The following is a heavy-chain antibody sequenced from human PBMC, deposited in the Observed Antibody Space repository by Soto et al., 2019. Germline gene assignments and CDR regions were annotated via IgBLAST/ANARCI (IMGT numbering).Heavy chain of an antibody. J-gene: IGHJ5*02. CDR1: GFTFSSYA. V-gene: IGHV3-23*01. Sequence: EVQLLESGGGLVQPGGSLRLSCAASGFTFSSYAMSWVRQAPGKGLEWVSAISGSGGSTYYADSVKGWFTISRDNSKNTLYLQMNSLRAEDTAVYYCAKVYDIVVVPALFDPWGQGTLVTVSS. D-gene: IGHD2-2*01. CDR2: ISGSGGST. CDR3: AKVYDIVVVPALFDP.